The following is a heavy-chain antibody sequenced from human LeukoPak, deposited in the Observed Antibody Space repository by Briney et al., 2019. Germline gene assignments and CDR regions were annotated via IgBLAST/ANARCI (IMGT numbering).Heavy chain of an antibody. CDR3: ARDFGGSCSSPDY. Sequence: TGGSLRLSCAASGFTFSSYGMHWVRQAPGKGLEWVAVISYDGSNKYYADSVKGRFTISRDNSKNTLYLQMNSLRAEDTAVYYCARDFGGSCSSPDYWGQGTLVTVSS. CDR2: ISYDGSNK. J-gene: IGHJ4*02. V-gene: IGHV3-30*03. CDR1: GFTFSSYG. D-gene: IGHD2-15*01.